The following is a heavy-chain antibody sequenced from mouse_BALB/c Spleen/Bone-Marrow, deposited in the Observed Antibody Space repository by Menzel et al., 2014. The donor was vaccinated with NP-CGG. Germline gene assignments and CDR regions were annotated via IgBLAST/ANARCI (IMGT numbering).Heavy chain of an antibody. CDR2: INPYSSTI. CDR3: ARLGYYGWFAY. D-gene: IGHD2-3*01. Sequence: EVQLQESGGGLVQPGGSLKLSCAASGFDFSRYWMSWVRQAPGKGLEWIGEINPYSSTINYTPSLKDKFIISRDNAKNTLYLQMSKVRSEDTALYCCARLGYYGWFAYWGQGTLVTVSA. J-gene: IGHJ3*01. CDR1: GFDFSRYW. V-gene: IGHV4-1*02.